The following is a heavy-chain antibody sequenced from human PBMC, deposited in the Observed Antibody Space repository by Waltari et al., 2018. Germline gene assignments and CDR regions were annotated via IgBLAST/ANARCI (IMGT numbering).Heavy chain of an antibody. CDR1: GFSFSSQT. D-gene: IGHD7-27*01. CDR3: ATGGWGFYLDN. CDR2: ISSTGTYT. Sequence: EVQLVESGGGLVTPGGSLRLSCAASGFSFSSQTMNWVRQAPGKGLEWISSISSTGTYTHYADSVKGRFTISRDNAKNSLYLQMNSLRVEDTGVYWCATGGWGFYLDNWGQGTLVTFSS. J-gene: IGHJ4*02. V-gene: IGHV3-21*01.